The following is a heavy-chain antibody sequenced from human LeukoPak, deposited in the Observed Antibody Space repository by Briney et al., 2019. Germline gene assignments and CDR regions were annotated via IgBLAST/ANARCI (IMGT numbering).Heavy chain of an antibody. CDR2: ISGSGGST. V-gene: IGHV3-23*01. Sequence: GGSLRLSCAASGFTFSSYAMSWVRQAPGKGLEWDSAISGSGGSTYYADSVKGRFTISRDNSKNTLYLQMNSLRAEDTAVYYCARGSKKHIVVVTAIPPFDYWGQGTLVTVSS. CDR3: ARGSKKHIVVVTAIPPFDY. D-gene: IGHD2-21*02. CDR1: GFTFSSYA. J-gene: IGHJ4*02.